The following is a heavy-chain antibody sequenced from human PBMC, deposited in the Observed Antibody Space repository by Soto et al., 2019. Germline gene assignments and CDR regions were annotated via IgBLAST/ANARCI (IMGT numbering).Heavy chain of an antibody. Sequence: ASVKVSCKASGYTFTSYGISWVRRAPGQGLEWMGWISAYNGNTNYAQKLQGRVTMTTDTSTSTAYMELRSLRSDDTAVYYCARDGSLYCSSTSCYYNWFDPWGQGTLVTVSS. V-gene: IGHV1-18*04. D-gene: IGHD2-2*01. CDR3: ARDGSLYCSSTSCYYNWFDP. CDR1: GYTFTSYG. CDR2: ISAYNGNT. J-gene: IGHJ5*02.